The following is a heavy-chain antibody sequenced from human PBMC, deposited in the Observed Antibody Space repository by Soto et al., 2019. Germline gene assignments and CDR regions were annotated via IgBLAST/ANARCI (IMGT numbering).Heavy chain of an antibody. CDR3: ERAFRRTGKYNWFDP. Sequence: SETLSLTCAVYGGSFSGYYWSWIRQPPGKGLEWIGEINHSGSTNYNPSLKSRVTISVDTSKNQFSLKLSSVTAADTAVYYCERAFRRTGKYNWFDPWGQGTLVTVSS. V-gene: IGHV4-34*01. J-gene: IGHJ5*02. CDR2: INHSGST. D-gene: IGHD1-1*01. CDR1: GGSFSGYY.